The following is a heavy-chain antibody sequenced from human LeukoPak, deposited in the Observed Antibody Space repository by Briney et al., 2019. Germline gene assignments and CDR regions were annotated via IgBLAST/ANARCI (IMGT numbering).Heavy chain of an antibody. D-gene: IGHD2-15*01. CDR2: IVVGSGNT. Sequence: SVNVSCKASGFTFTSSAVQWVRQARGQRLEWIGWIVVGSGNTNYAQKFQERVTITRDMSTSTAYMELSSLRSEDTAVYYCAAASYCSGGSCSSYYYYYGMDVWGKGTTVTVSS. CDR1: GFTFTSSA. CDR3: AAASYCSGGSCSSYYYYYGMDV. J-gene: IGHJ6*04. V-gene: IGHV1-58*01.